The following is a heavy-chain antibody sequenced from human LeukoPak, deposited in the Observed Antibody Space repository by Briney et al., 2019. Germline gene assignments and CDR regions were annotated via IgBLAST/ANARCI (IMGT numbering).Heavy chain of an antibody. CDR1: GYTFTDYN. J-gene: IGHJ3*01. Sequence: ASVKVSCKTSGYTFTDYNLHWVRQAPGQRLEWMGIIKPSGGDTSYAQTFQGRVFMTRDTSTSTVYMELNSLIPEDTAAYYCAKDFTGSSWTFDFWGQGTMVTVSS. D-gene: IGHD6-13*01. V-gene: IGHV1-46*01. CDR2: IKPSGGDT. CDR3: AKDFTGSSWTFDF.